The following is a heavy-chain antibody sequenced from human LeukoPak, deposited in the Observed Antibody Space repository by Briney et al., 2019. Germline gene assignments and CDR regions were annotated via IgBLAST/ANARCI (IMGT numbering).Heavy chain of an antibody. Sequence: GGSLRLSCAASGFTFSSYWMHWVRQAPGTGLVWVSRINSDGSSTSYAESVKGRFTISRDNAKNTLYLQVNSLRAEDTAVYYCARDTAMANYFDYWGQGTLATVSS. J-gene: IGHJ4*02. V-gene: IGHV3-74*01. CDR2: INSDGSST. D-gene: IGHD5-18*01. CDR1: GFTFSSYW. CDR3: ARDTAMANYFDY.